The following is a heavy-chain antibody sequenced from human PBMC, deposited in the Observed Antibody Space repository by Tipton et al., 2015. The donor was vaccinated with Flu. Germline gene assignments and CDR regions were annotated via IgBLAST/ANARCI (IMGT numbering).Heavy chain of an antibody. CDR1: GFTFSSYE. Sequence: AASGFTFSSYEMNWVRQAPGKGLEWVSYISSSGSTIYYEDSVKGRFTISRDNAKNSLYLQMNSLRAEDTAVYYCARDYLIRFLEWLDYYYYGRDVWGPGTPVTVSS. CDR3: ARDYLIRFLEWLDYYYYGRDV. J-gene: IGHJ6*02. D-gene: IGHD3-3*01. CDR2: ISSSGSTI. V-gene: IGHV3-48*03.